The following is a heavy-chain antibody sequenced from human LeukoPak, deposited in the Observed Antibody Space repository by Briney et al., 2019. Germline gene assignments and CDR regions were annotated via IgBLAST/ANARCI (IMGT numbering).Heavy chain of an antibody. Sequence: SETLSLTCTVSGGSIRNYYWSWIRQPAGKGLEWIGRIYNSGNTNYNPSLKSRVTMSVDTSKNQLSLKLTSVTAADTAVYYCARDMYYYDNSGYRYFDYWDQGTLVTVSS. CDR3: ARDMYYYDNSGYRYFDY. CDR2: IYNSGNT. D-gene: IGHD3-22*01. CDR1: GGSIRNYY. J-gene: IGHJ4*02. V-gene: IGHV4-4*07.